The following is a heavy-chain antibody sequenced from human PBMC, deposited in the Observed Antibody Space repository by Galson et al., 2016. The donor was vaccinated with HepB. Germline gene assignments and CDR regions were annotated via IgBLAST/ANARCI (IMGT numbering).Heavy chain of an antibody. CDR2: XTWSGDRM. J-gene: IGHJ4*02. CDR3: AKDRDEAAGGFDY. V-gene: IGHV3-9*01. Sequence: SLRLSCAASGFTFHAYGIHWVRQAPXKGLXXVAGXTWSGDRMGYADAVKGRFTISRDNARNSLYLQLNNLKPDDTAFYYCAKDRDEAAGGFDYWGQGTLVTVSS. CDR1: GFTFHAYG. D-gene: IGHD6-13*01.